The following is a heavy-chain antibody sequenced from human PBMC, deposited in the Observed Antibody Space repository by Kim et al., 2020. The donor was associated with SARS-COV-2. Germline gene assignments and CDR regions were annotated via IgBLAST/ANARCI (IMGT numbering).Heavy chain of an antibody. V-gene: IGHV3-43*01. CDR3: AKRDY. CDR2: SWDGGST. J-gene: IGHJ4*02. Sequence: SWDGGSTYYADSVKGRFTISRDNSKNSLYLQMNSLRTEDTALYYCAKRDYWGQGTLVTVSS.